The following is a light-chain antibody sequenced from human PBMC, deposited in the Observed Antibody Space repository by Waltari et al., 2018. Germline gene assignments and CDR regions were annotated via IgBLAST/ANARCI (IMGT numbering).Light chain of an antibody. Sequence: QSVLTQPPSTSGTPGQRVTISCSGSSSNIGTNPVNWYQHLPGTAPKLLIYSNNQRHSGVPGRFSGSWSGTSASLAISGLQFEDEADYYCAAWDDTLNGYVFGTGTKVTVL. CDR2: SNN. V-gene: IGLV1-44*01. J-gene: IGLJ1*01. CDR1: SSNIGTNP. CDR3: AAWDDTLNGYV.